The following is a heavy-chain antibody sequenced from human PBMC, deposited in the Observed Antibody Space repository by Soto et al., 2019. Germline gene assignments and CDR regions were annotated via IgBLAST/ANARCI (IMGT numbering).Heavy chain of an antibody. V-gene: IGHV4-34*01. CDR3: ARGTIFGVVIDFDY. J-gene: IGHJ4*02. CDR1: GGSFSGYY. D-gene: IGHD3-3*01. CDR2: INHSGST. Sequence: PSETLSLTCAVYGGSFSGYYWSWIRQPPGKGLEWIGEINHSGSTNYNPSLKSRVTISVDTSKNQFSLKLSSVTAADTAVYYCARGTIFGVVIDFDYWGQGTLVTVS.